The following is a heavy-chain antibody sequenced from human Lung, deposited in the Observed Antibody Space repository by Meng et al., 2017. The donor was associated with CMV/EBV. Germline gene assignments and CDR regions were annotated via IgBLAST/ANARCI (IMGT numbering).Heavy chain of an antibody. CDR3: ASFPPPGKQWLVTDY. CDR1: GVSTSIVNC. CDR2: INHSGTT. D-gene: IGHD6-19*01. V-gene: IGHV4-4*02. J-gene: IGHJ4*02. Sequence: QRRWPCPACVNPVCALSPACSLSGVSTSIVNCGSWVRQPPGKGLEWIGEINHSGTTNYNPSLKSRVTISVDKSKNQFSLKLSSVTAADTAVYYCASFPPPGKQWLVTDYWGQGTLVTVSS.